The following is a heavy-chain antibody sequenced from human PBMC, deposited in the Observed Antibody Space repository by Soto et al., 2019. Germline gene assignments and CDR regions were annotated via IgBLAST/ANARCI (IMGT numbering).Heavy chain of an antibody. J-gene: IGHJ5*02. CDR2: ICCDGSSK. CDR3: ARDSLSSPFDP. Sequence: GGSLRLSCAASGFTFSSYAMHWVRQAPGKGLEWVAVICCDGSSKFYADSVKGRFTISRDNSKNSLYLQMNSLRAEDTAVYYCARDSLSSPFDPWGQGTLVTVSS. CDR1: GFTFSSYA. D-gene: IGHD2-15*01. V-gene: IGHV3-30*04.